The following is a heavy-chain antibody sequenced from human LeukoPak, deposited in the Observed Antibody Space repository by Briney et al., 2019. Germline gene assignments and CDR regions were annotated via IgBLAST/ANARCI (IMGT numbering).Heavy chain of an antibody. CDR1: GFTFSNYG. J-gene: IGHJ4*02. CDR3: AKERQLEPFDC. D-gene: IGHD1-1*01. V-gene: IGHV3-30*02. Sequence: PGGSPRLSCAASGFTFSNYGMHWVRQTPGKGLEWVAFVQNDGSDKFFADSVKGRFTVSRDNSKNTLYLQMNSLRADDTAVYYCAKERQLEPFDCWGQGTLVTVSS. CDR2: VQNDGSDK.